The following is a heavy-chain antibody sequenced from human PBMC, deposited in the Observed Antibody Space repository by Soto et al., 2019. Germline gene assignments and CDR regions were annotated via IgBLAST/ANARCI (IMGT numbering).Heavy chain of an antibody. J-gene: IGHJ4*02. V-gene: IGHV1-58*01. CDR1: GFTFTSSA. D-gene: IGHD3-22*01. CDR3: AARGYYDSSGLFDY. CDR2: IVVGSGNT. Sequence: SVKVSCKASGFTFTSSAVQWVRQARGQRLEWIGWIVVGSGNTNYARKFQERVTITRDMSTSTAYMELSSLRSEDTAVYYCAARGYYDSSGLFDYWGQGTLVTVSS.